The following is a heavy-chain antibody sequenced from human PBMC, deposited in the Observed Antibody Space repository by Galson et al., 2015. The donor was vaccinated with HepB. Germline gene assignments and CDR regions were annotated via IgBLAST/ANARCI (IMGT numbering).Heavy chain of an antibody. J-gene: IGHJ4*02. D-gene: IGHD3-10*01. CDR1: GFTFGDYA. CDR3: TRVFSALLWFGGAGPFDY. V-gene: IGHV3-49*03. CDR2: IRSKAYGGTT. Sequence: SLRLSCAASGFTFGDYAMSWFRQAPGKGLEWVGFIRSKAYGGTTEYAASVKGRFTISRDDSKSIAYLQMNSLKTEDTAVYYCTRVFSALLWFGGAGPFDYWGPGTLVTVSS.